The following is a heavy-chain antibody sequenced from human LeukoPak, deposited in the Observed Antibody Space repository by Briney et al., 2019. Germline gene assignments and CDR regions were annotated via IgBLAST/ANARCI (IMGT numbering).Heavy chain of an antibody. CDR1: VVTFSSYP. V-gene: IGHV3-64*01. D-gene: IGHD1-1*01. CDR2: ISRDGGSP. J-gene: IGHJ4*02. CDR3: ARERGRNGDCDY. Sequence: GGALRLSCVASVVTFSSYPMHGVRQAPGRGVECVSAISRDGGSPYYANAVKGRFTLSRGNSKNTFSLQMGSLTTEDMAVYYCARERGRNGDCDYWGQGTLVTVSS.